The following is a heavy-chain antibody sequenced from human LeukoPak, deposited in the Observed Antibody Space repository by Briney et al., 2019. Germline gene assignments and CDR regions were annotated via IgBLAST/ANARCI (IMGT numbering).Heavy chain of an antibody. V-gene: IGHV4-4*02. D-gene: IGHD2-2*01. CDR1: GRLISMSNG. J-gene: IGHJ4*02. Sequence: ADSVSLTCALSGRLISMSNGGSWVLQPPGKGLDWIGEIYHSGSTNYNPCLKSRVTISVDKSKNQFPLKLSYVPAADTAVYYCARLVVPDRSVYWGQGTLVTVSS. CDR2: IYHSGST. CDR3: ARLVVPDRSVY.